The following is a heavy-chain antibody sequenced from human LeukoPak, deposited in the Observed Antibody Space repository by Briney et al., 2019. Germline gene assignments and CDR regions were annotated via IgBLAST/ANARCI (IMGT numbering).Heavy chain of an antibody. D-gene: IGHD6-13*01. CDR2: IYYSGST. CDR3: ARGGRSSWLNWFDP. J-gene: IGHJ5*02. Sequence: SETLSLTCTVSGGSISSYYWSWIRQPPGKGLEWIGYIYYSGSTNYNPSLKSRVTISVDTSKNQFSLKLSSVTAADTAVYYCARGGRSSWLNWFDPWGQGTLVTVSS. V-gene: IGHV4-59*12. CDR1: GGSISSYY.